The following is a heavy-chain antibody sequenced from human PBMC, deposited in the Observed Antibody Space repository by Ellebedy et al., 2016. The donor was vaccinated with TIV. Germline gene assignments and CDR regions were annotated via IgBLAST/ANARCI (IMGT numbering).Heavy chain of an antibody. CDR2: LYSGGST. J-gene: IGHJ4*02. CDR1: GLSVSDNY. D-gene: IGHD5-12*01. Sequence: GRSLRLSXVASGLSVSDNYMSWVRQAPGKGLEWVSVLYSGGSTYYPDSVKGRFTISRDNSNNTLYLQMNSLRAEDTAVYYCARGGAYDSSDYWGQGTLVTVSS. CDR3: ARGGAYDSSDY. V-gene: IGHV3-53*01.